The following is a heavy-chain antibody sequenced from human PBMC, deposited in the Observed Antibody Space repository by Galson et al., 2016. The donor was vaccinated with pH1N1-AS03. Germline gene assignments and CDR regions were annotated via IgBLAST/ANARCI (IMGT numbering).Heavy chain of an antibody. V-gene: IGHV4-4*07. Sequence: LSLTCTVSGGSISRYYWSWIRQPAGKGLEWIGRMYTSGSTDYSPSLYSRVTISGDTSKNQFSLRLTSVTAADTAVYYCARGNDYYDSPGYRQPLDYWGPGTLVTVSS. J-gene: IGHJ4*02. D-gene: IGHD3-22*01. CDR2: MYTSGST. CDR3: ARGNDYYDSPGYRQPLDY. CDR1: GGSISRYY.